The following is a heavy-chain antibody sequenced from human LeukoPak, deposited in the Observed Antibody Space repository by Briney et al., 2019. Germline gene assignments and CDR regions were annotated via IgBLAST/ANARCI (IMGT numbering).Heavy chain of an antibody. D-gene: IGHD6-13*01. V-gene: IGHV3-11*04. J-gene: IGHJ6*03. Sequence: GGSLRLSCAASGFTFSDYYMSWIRQAPGKGLEWVSYISSSGSTIYYADSAKGRFTISRDNAKNSLYLQMNSPRAEDTAVYYCARDSQQLGRYYYYYMDVWGKGTTVTVSS. CDR2: ISSSGSTI. CDR1: GFTFSDYY. CDR3: ARDSQQLGRYYYYYMDV.